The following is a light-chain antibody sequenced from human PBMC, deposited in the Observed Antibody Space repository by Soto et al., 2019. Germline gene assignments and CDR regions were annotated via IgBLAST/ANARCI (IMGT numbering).Light chain of an antibody. CDR3: SSYTSSSTLVV. V-gene: IGLV2-14*01. Sequence: QSALTQPASVSGSPGQSIAISCTGSSSDVGIYNYVSWYQQHPGKAPKLMIYEVSNRPSGVSNRFSGSKSGNTASLTISGLQAEDEADYYCSSYTSSSTLVVFGEGTKLTVL. CDR2: EVS. J-gene: IGLJ2*01. CDR1: SSDVGIYNY.